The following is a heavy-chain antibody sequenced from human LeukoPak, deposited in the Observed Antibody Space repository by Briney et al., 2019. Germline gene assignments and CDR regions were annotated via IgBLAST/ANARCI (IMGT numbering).Heavy chain of an antibody. V-gene: IGHV1-69*05. D-gene: IGHD6-25*01. CDR3: ATIPAESIHFDY. Sequence: ASVKVSCKASGGTFSSHGISWVRQAPGQGLEWMGRIIPIFGKANYAQKFQGRVTLTTDESTSTAYMELSSLRSEDTAVYYCATIPAESIHFDYWGQGTLVTVSS. J-gene: IGHJ4*02. CDR1: GGTFSSHG. CDR2: IIPIFGKA.